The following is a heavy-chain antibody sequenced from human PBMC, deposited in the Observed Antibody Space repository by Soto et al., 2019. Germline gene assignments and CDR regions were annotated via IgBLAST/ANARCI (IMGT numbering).Heavy chain of an antibody. J-gene: IGHJ6*03. CDR3: ARGLYYDFWRGYYYYYYYMDV. CDR1: GYTFTSYD. CDR2: MNPNSGNT. V-gene: IGHV1-8*01. D-gene: IGHD3-3*01. Sequence: ASVKVSCKASGYTFTSYDINWVRQATGQGLEWMGWMNPNSGNTGYAQKFQGRVTMTRNTSISTAYMELSSLRSEDTAVYYCARGLYYDFWRGYYYYYYYMDVWGKGTTVTVSS.